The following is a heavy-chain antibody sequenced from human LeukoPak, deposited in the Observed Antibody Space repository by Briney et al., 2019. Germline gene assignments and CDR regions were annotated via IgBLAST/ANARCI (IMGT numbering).Heavy chain of an antibody. D-gene: IGHD4-17*01. CDR3: AKDKTVTNNDNFVY. J-gene: IGHJ4*02. CDR1: GFTVSSNY. V-gene: IGHV3-53*01. Sequence: PGGSLRLSCAASGFTVSSNYMSWVRQAPGKGLEWVSVIYSGGSTYYADSVKGRFTISRDNSKNTLYLQMDSLRAEDTAIYYCAKDKTVTNNDNFVYWGQGILVTVSS. CDR2: IYSGGST.